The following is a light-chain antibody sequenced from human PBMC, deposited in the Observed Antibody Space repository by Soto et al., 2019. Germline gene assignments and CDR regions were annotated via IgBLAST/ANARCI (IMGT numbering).Light chain of an antibody. V-gene: IGKV1-39*01. CDR1: QSISSY. Sequence: DIQMTQSPSSLSASVGDRVTITCRASQSISSYLDWYQQKPGKAPKLLIYDASSLQSGGPSRFSGSGSGTDFTLTISSLQPDDFATYYCQQSYSTPPLTFGGGTKVEIK. CDR2: DAS. J-gene: IGKJ4*01. CDR3: QQSYSTPPLT.